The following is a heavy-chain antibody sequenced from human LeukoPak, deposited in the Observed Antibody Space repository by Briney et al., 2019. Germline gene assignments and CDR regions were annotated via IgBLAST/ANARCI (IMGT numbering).Heavy chain of an antibody. J-gene: IGHJ4*02. Sequence: PSETLSLTCAVYGGSFSGYYWSWIRQPPGKGLEWIGEINHSGSTNYNPSLKSRVTISVDTSKNQFSLKLSSVTAADTAVYYCARGRTVGATRDADFDYWGQGTLVTVSS. V-gene: IGHV4-34*01. D-gene: IGHD1-26*01. CDR3: ARGRTVGATRDADFDY. CDR1: GGSFSGYY. CDR2: INHSGST.